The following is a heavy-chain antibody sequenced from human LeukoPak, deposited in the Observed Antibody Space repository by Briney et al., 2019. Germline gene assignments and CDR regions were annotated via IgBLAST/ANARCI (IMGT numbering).Heavy chain of an antibody. J-gene: IGHJ4*02. CDR1: GFTVSSNF. D-gene: IGHD6-13*01. CDR2: IYTGGST. CDR3: ARSPAAGSAAAFAY. Sequence: GGSVRPSCAASGFTVSSNFMNWVRQAPGKGLEWVSVIYTGGSTYYADSVKGRFTISRDNSKNTLYLQMNSLRAEDTAVYYCARSPAAGSAAAFAYWGQGTLVTVSS. V-gene: IGHV3-53*01.